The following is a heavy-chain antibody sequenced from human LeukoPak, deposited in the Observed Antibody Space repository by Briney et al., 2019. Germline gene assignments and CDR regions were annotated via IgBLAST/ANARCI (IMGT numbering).Heavy chain of an antibody. D-gene: IGHD6-13*01. CDR1: GFTFSDYN. V-gene: IGHV3-21*06. Sequence: GGSLRLSCAASGFTFSDYNMNCVRQAPGKGLEWVSVISSSSTYIYYADSVKGRFTISRDNAKNSLYLQTNSLRAEDTAVYYCARVSTAASLAIDYWGQGTLVTVSS. CDR3: ARVSTAASLAIDY. CDR2: ISSSSTYI. J-gene: IGHJ4*02.